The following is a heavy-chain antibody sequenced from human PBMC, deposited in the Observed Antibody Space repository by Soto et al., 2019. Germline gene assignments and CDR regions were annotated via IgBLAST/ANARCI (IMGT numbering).Heavy chain of an antibody. CDR1: GFTFSSYA. D-gene: IGHD6-19*01. J-gene: IGHJ4*02. CDR3: ASASSSRWYGAAGY. CDR2: ISYEGSNK. Sequence: QVQLVESGGGVVQPGRSLRLSCAASGFTFSSYAMHWVRQAPGKGLEWVAVISYEGSNKHYADSVKGRFTISRDNSKNTLYLQMNSLRAEDTAVYYCASASSSRWYGAAGYWGQGTLVTVSS. V-gene: IGHV3-30-3*01.